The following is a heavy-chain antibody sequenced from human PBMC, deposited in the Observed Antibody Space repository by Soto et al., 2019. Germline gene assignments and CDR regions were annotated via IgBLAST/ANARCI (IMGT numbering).Heavy chain of an antibody. D-gene: IGHD1-1*01. J-gene: IGHJ6*03. CDR2: ISAYNGNT. CDR3: ARVLEPYYYYYMDV. CDR1: GYTFTSYG. V-gene: IGHV1-18*01. Sequence: GASVKVSCKASGYTFTSYGISWVRQAPGQGLEWMGWISAYNGNTNYAQKLQGRVTMTTDTSTSTAYMELRSLRSDGTAVYYCARVLEPYYYYYMDVWGKGTTVTVSS.